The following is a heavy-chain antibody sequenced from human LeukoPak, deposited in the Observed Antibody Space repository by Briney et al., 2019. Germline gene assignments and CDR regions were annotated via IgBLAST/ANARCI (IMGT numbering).Heavy chain of an antibody. Sequence: KPGGSLRLSCLASGFTFRDYYMTWIRQAPGKGLEWISFISSRGTTTDYADSVKGRFTISRDNDDNSLFLQMNNLRAEDTALYYCARDRGSNNYFDQWGQGTLVTVSS. CDR1: GFTFRDYY. J-gene: IGHJ4*02. CDR3: ARDRGSNNYFDQ. V-gene: IGHV3-11*01. D-gene: IGHD2-2*01. CDR2: ISSRGTTT.